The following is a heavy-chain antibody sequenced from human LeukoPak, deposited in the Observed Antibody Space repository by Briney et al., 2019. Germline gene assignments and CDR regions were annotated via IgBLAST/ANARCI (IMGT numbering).Heavy chain of an antibody. D-gene: IGHD5-18*01. Sequence: SETLSLTCTVSSGSISSGSYYWSWIRQPAGKGLEWIGRIYTSGSTNYNPSLKSRVTISVDTSKNQFSLKLSSVTAADTAVYYCARDHVDTAMGIDYWGQGTLVTVSS. CDR3: ARDHVDTAMGIDY. CDR2: IYTSGST. CDR1: SGSISSGSYY. V-gene: IGHV4-61*02. J-gene: IGHJ4*02.